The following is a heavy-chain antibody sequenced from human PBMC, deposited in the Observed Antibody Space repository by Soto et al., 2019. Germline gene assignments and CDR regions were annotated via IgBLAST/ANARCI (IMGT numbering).Heavy chain of an antibody. J-gene: IGHJ4*02. V-gene: IGHV3-33*01. CDR1: GFSFSNNG. D-gene: IGHD6-19*01. CDR2: IWYDGSKK. CDR3: ARDAGKGVAPDY. Sequence: QVQLVESGGGVVQPGRSLRLSCSASGFSFSNNGMHWVRQAPGKGLEWVAVIWYDGSKKHYGDSVRGRFTISRDDSKNTVYLQMDSLRVEDTAVYFCARDAGKGVAPDYWGQGTLVTGSS.